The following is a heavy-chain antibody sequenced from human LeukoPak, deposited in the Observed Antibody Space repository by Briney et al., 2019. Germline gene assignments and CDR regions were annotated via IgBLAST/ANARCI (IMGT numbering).Heavy chain of an antibody. D-gene: IGHD3-10*01. CDR1: GFIFSGYA. J-gene: IGHJ4*02. V-gene: IGHV3-64D*06. Sequence: QPGGSLRLSCSASGFIFSGYAMHWVRQAPGKGLEFVSAISSNGGSTYYADSVKGRFTISRDNSKNTLYLQMSSLRAEDTAVYYCARDFRIRYYASGSYGYWGQGTLVTVSS. CDR2: ISSNGGST. CDR3: ARDFRIRYYASGSYGY.